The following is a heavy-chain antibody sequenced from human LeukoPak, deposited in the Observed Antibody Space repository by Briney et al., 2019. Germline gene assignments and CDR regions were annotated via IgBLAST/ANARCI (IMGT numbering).Heavy chain of an antibody. V-gene: IGHV1-2*02. J-gene: IGHJ4*02. Sequence: ASVKVSFKASGYTFTDYYIHWVRQAPGHGLEWMGWIDPNSGGTIYAQKFQGRVTLTRDTSISTASMELSGLRSDDSAVFYCARIGLGLLLPAKGGADYWGQGTLVTVSS. CDR3: ARIGLGLLLPAKGGADY. D-gene: IGHD2-15*01. CDR1: GYTFTDYY. CDR2: IDPNSGGT.